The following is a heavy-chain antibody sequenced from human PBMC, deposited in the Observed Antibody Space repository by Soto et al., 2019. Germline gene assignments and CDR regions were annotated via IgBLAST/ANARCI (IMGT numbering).Heavy chain of an antibody. Sequence: ESLKLSCTGSGDSFTSYWIGWVRQMPGKGLEWMGIIYPGDSDTRYSPSFQGQVTISADKSISTAYLQWSSLKASDTAMYYCARTSAAGKYYYGMDVWGQGTTVTVSS. CDR3: ARTSAAGKYYYGMDV. V-gene: IGHV5-51*01. D-gene: IGHD6-13*01. CDR2: IYPGDSDT. CDR1: GDSFTSYW. J-gene: IGHJ6*02.